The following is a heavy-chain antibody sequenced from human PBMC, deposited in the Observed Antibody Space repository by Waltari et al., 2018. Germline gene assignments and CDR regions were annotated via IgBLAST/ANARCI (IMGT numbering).Heavy chain of an antibody. CDR1: AGAIGTYY. CDR2: IVHTGST. CDR3: ARVANSGYDDRGHFDL. V-gene: IGHV4-59*01. J-gene: IGHJ4*02. Sequence: QVQLHESGPGLVKPSETLSLTCTVSAGAIGTYYWSWIRQSPGKGLEWVAYIVHTGSTNYNPTLNSRVTMSVDSAKNQFSLKLSSVTAADTAVYFCARVANSGYDDRGHFDLWGQGTLVTVSS. D-gene: IGHD5-12*01.